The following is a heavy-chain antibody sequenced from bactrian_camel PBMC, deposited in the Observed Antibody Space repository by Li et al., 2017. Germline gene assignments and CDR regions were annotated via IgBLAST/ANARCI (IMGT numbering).Heavy chain of an antibody. V-gene: IGHV3S40*01. J-gene: IGHJ4*01. CDR2: INPDGYST. Sequence: VQLVESGGGLVQPGGSLRLSCAASGFTVTIDAMSWVRQAPGKGLEWVSSINPDGYSTYYADSVKGRFTISRDNAKNTVYLQLNSLKTEDIAMYYCAKVGLEWSWEHWGQGTQVTV. CDR1: GFTVTIDA. CDR3: AKVGLEWSWEH. D-gene: IGHD1*01.